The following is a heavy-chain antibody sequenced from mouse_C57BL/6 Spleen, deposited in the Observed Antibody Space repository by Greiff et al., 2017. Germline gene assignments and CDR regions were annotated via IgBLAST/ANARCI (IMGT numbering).Heavy chain of an antibody. Sequence: VQLQQSGPELVKPGASVKISCKASGYAFSSSWMNWVKQRPGKGLEWIGRIYPGDGDTNYNGKFKGKATLTADKSSSTAYMQLSSLTSEDSAVYFCARNSHYGSGAYWGQGTLVTVSA. CDR2: IYPGDGDT. D-gene: IGHD1-1*01. CDR1: GYAFSSSW. CDR3: ARNSHYGSGAY. J-gene: IGHJ3*01. V-gene: IGHV1-82*01.